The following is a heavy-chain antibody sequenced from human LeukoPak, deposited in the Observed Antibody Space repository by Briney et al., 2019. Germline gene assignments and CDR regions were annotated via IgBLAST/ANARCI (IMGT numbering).Heavy chain of an antibody. CDR3: TTPEPRDDSSGYSVNDAFDI. CDR2: IQSKSDGGTT. Sequence: GGSIRLACAASGFTFTNAWMSWVRQVPGKGLEWVGRIQSKSDGGTTEYAAPVKGRFTISRDDSKNTLYLQMNSLKIEDTGVYYCTTPEPRDDSSGYSVNDAFDIWGQGTMVTVSS. V-gene: IGHV3-15*01. J-gene: IGHJ3*02. CDR1: GFTFTNAW. D-gene: IGHD3-22*01.